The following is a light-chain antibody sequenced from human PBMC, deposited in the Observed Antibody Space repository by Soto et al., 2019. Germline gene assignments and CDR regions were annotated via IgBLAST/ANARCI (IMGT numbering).Light chain of an antibody. CDR1: SSNIGAGYD. J-gene: IGLJ2*01. CDR3: QSYDSSLSGSV. Sequence: QSVLTQPPSVSVAPGQRVTLSCTGSSSNIGAGYDVDWYQQLPGTAPKLLIYGTSNRPSGVPDRFSGSKSGTSPSLAITGLQAEAEADYYCQSYDSSLSGSVFGGGTKLTVL. CDR2: GTS. V-gene: IGLV1-40*01.